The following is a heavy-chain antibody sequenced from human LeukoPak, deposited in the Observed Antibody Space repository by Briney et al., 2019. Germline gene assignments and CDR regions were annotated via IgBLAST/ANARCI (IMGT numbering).Heavy chain of an antibody. J-gene: IGHJ4*02. CDR3: ASDHGAGTSAWPVGY. Sequence: GPVKVSFRVLGYTLPDSCMPWVARGPGQGRDSLEWINPASGCKKYAQKSQDRVTMTGDTSIGTAYMQQSSLRTDDTAVYYCASDHGAGTSAWPVGYWGQGTLVTVSS. CDR2: INPASGCK. D-gene: IGHD6-19*01. V-gene: IGHV1-2*02. CDR1: GYTLPDSC.